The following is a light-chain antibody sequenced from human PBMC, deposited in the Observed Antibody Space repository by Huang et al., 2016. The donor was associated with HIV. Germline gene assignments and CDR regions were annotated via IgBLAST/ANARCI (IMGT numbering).Light chain of an antibody. Sequence: IVLTQSPGTLSLSSGERATLSCRASQSLTYTNLAWYQQKPGQAPRLLVYAASTRATGIPDRFSGSGSGSDFTLTISRLEPEDFAVYFCLQYATSPRTFGQGTKVEIK. CDR2: AAS. CDR3: LQYATSPRT. V-gene: IGKV3-20*01. CDR1: QSLTYTN. J-gene: IGKJ1*01.